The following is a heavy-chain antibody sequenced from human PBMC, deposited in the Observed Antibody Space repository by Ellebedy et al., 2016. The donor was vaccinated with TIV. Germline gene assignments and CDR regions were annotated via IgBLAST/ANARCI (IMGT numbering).Heavy chain of an antibody. D-gene: IGHD5-18*01. Sequence: PGGSLRLSCAASGFSFSSYAMSWIRQAPGKGLEWVSGIVGSGGSRYADSVKGRFTISRDNSKSTLDLKMSSLRAEDTAVYYCAKDRTPGDGYWVFDFWGQGTLVTVST. CDR3: AKDRTPGDGYWVFDF. V-gene: IGHV3-23*01. CDR2: IVGSGGSR. CDR1: GFSFSSYA. J-gene: IGHJ4*02.